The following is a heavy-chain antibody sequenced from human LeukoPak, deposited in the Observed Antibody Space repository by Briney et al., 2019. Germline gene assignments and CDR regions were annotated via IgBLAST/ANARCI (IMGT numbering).Heavy chain of an antibody. CDR3: ARDGSGNYYFDY. J-gene: IGHJ4*02. D-gene: IGHD3-3*01. Sequence: ASVKVSCKASGYTFAKYAIHWVRQAPGQRLEWMGWINAGSGNTYYSQEFQGRITIARDTSASIAYMELSSLRSEDTAVYYCARDGSGNYYFDYWGQGTLVTVSS. CDR1: GYTFAKYA. V-gene: IGHV1-3*01. CDR2: INAGSGNT.